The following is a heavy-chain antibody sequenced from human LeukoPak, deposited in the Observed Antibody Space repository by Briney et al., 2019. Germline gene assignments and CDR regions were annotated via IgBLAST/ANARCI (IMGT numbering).Heavy chain of an antibody. Sequence: ASVKVSCKASGYTFTSYGISWVRQAPGQGLEWMGWISAYNGNTNYAQKLQGRVTMTTDTSTSTAYMGLRSLRSDDTAVYYCARTLYIAAAPGGFDYWGQGTLVAVSS. D-gene: IGHD6-13*01. V-gene: IGHV1-18*01. CDR1: GYTFTSYG. CDR2: ISAYNGNT. CDR3: ARTLYIAAAPGGFDY. J-gene: IGHJ4*02.